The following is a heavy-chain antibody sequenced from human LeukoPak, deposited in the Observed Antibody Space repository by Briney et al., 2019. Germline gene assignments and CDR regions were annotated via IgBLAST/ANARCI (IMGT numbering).Heavy chain of an antibody. Sequence: SQTLSLTCTVSGGSISSGSYYWSWIRQPAGKGLEWIGRIYTSGSTNYNPSLKSRVTISVDTSKNQFSLKLSSVTAADTAVYYCARIRGMRSRYYFDYWGQGTLVTVSS. CDR1: GGSISSGSYY. CDR2: IYTSGST. CDR3: ARIRGMRSRYYFDY. V-gene: IGHV4-61*02. J-gene: IGHJ4*02. D-gene: IGHD2-8*01.